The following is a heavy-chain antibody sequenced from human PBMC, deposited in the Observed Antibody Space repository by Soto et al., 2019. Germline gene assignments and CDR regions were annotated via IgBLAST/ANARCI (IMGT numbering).Heavy chain of an antibody. D-gene: IGHD2-8*02. CDR1: GDSISNSGYY. J-gene: IGHJ4*02. CDR2: IYYSGNT. V-gene: IGHV4-39*02. Sequence: SETLSLTCTFSGDSISNSGYYWGWIRQPPGKGLEWIGNIYYSGNTYYNPSLKSRATISVDMSKNQFSLKLSSVTAADTAVYYCARDKITGLFDYWGQGTLVTVSS. CDR3: ARDKITGLFDY.